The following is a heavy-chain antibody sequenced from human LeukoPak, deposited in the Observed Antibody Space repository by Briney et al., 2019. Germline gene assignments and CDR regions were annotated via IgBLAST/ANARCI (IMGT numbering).Heavy chain of an antibody. CDR2: ISAYNGNT. CDR1: GYTFTSYG. D-gene: IGHD2-2*03. V-gene: IGHV1-18*01. CDR3: ARDHPGYCSSTSCYRSDY. J-gene: IGHJ4*02. Sequence: GASVKVSCKASGYTFTSYGISWVRQAPGQGLEWMGWISAYNGNTNYAQKLQGRVTMTTDTSTSTAYMELRSLRSDDTAVYYCARDHPGYCSSTSCYRSDYWGQGTLVTVSS.